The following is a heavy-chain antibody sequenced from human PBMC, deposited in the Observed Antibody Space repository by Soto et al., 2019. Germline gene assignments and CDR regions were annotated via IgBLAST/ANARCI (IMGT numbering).Heavy chain of an antibody. Sequence: GASVKVSCKASGFTFTSSAVQWVRQARGQRLEWIGWIVVGSGNTNYAQKFQERVTITRDMSTSTAYMELSSLRSEDTAVYYCAVRGAFGVDYYYYGMDVWGQGTTVTVSS. D-gene: IGHD3-3*01. CDR3: AVRGAFGVDYYYYGMDV. CDR1: GFTFTSSA. V-gene: IGHV1-58*01. CDR2: IVVGSGNT. J-gene: IGHJ6*02.